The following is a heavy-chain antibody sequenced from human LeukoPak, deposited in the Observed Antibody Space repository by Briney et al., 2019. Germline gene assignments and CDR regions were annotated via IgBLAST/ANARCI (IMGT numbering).Heavy chain of an antibody. V-gene: IGHV3-7*01. Sequence: KPGGSLRLSCAASGFTFSSYWMSWVRQAPGKGLEWVANIKQDGSEKYYVDSVKGRFTISRDNAKNSLYLQMNSLRAEDTAVYYCARDHHRRLYDSQARDTFAFWGQGTMVTVSS. D-gene: IGHD3-22*01. J-gene: IGHJ3*01. CDR1: GFTFSSYW. CDR3: ARDHHRRLYDSQARDTFAF. CDR2: IKQDGSEK.